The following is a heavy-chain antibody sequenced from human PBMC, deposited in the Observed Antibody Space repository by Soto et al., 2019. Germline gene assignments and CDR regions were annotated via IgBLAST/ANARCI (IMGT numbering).Heavy chain of an antibody. CDR2: IIPIFGTA. CDR3: ARHPGGRGYYYGMDV. V-gene: IGHV1-69*12. D-gene: IGHD2-15*01. J-gene: IGHJ6*02. Sequence: QVQLVQSGAEVKKPGSSVKVSCKASGGTFSSYAISWVRQAPGQGLEWMGGIIPIFGTANYAQKSQGRVTITGDESTRTAYMELSSLRSEDTAVYYCARHPGGRGYYYGMDVWGQGTTVTVSS. CDR1: GGTFSSYA.